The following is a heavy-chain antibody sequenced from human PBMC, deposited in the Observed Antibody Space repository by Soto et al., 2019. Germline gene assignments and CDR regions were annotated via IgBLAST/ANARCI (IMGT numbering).Heavy chain of an antibody. CDR2: IIPIFGTA. J-gene: IGHJ4*02. CDR3: AVVCTRGGGSFDY. Sequence: QVQLVQSGAEVKKPGSSVKVSCKASGGTFSSYAISWVRQAPGQGLEWMGGIIPIFGTANYAQKFQGRVTITADKSTSTAYRGVSSLGSGDTAVFYCAVVCTRGGGSFDYWGQGTLVTVSS. V-gene: IGHV1-69*06. CDR1: GGTFSSYA. D-gene: IGHD3-16*01.